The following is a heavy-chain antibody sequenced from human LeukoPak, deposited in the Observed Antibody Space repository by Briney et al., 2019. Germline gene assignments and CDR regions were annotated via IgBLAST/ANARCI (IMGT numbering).Heavy chain of an antibody. CDR3: ARHFDIVVVPAAMHGFDY. D-gene: IGHD2-2*01. CDR2: IDPSDSYT. V-gene: IGHV5-10-1*01. J-gene: IGHJ4*02. Sequence: GSLKISWKSSRYRFTCYWISWDRQMPGKGLEWMWRIDPSDSYTNDSPSFQRHVTISADKSIITAYLQWSSLKASDTAMYYCARHFDIVVVPAAMHGFDYLGQGTLVTVPS. CDR1: RYRFTCYW.